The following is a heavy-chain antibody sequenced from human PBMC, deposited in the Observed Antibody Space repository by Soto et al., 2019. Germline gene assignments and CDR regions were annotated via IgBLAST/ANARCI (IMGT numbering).Heavy chain of an antibody. J-gene: IGHJ5*02. Sequence: QVQLQESGPGLVKPSGTLSLTCAVSGGSISSSYWWSWVRQPPGKGLEWIGDIYHSGNTNYNPSLKSRVTTPVDKSKNQISLNRSSVTAADTAVYYCARVIAAAVHWFDPWGQGTLVTVSS. V-gene: IGHV4-4*02. CDR1: GGSISSSYW. CDR3: ARVIAAAVHWFDP. D-gene: IGHD6-13*01. CDR2: IYHSGNT.